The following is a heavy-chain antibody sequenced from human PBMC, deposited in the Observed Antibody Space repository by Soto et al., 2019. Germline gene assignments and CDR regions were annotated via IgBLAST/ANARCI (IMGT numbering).Heavy chain of an antibody. V-gene: IGHV4-59*01. CDR2: IYYSGST. J-gene: IGHJ6*02. Sequence: PSETLSLTCTVSGGSISSYYCSWIRQPPGKGLEWIGYIYYSGSTNYNPSLKSRVTISVDTSKNQFSLKLSSVTAADTAVYYCARGILYYGMDVWGQGTTVTVSS. CDR3: ARGILYYGMDV. CDR1: GGSISSYY. D-gene: IGHD2-21*01.